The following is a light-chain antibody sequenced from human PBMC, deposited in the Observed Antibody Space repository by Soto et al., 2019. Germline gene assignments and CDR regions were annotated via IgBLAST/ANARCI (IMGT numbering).Light chain of an antibody. Sequence: QSALTQPASVSGSPGQSITISCTGTSSDVGSYNLVSWYQQHPGKAPKLMIYEVSKRHSGVSNRFSGSKSGNTASLTLSGLQAEDEADYYCCSYAGSSTLPFVFGAGTKLTVL. V-gene: IGLV2-23*02. CDR2: EVS. J-gene: IGLJ1*01. CDR3: CSYAGSSTLPFV. CDR1: SSDVGSYNL.